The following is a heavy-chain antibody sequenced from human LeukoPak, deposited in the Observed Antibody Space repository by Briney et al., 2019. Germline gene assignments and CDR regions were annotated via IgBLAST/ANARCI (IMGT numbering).Heavy chain of an antibody. J-gene: IGHJ6*02. CDR2: ISYSGST. Sequence: KPSETLSLTCTVSGDSISSSRHSWGRIRQPPGKGLEWIGSISYSGSTYYNPSLKTRVTMSVDTSENQFSLKLSSVTAADSTVYYCVRVYCTSTSCYGDSYYGMDVWGQGTTVTVSS. CDR1: GDSISSSRHS. V-gene: IGHV4-39*01. D-gene: IGHD2-2*01. CDR3: VRVYCTSTSCYGDSYYGMDV.